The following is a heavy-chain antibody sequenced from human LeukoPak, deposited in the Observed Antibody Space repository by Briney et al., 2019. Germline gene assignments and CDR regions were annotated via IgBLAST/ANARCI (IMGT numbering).Heavy chain of an antibody. CDR3: ARDYASLGSGDFDY. J-gene: IGHJ4*02. CDR1: GYTFTGYY. Sequence: GASVKVSCKASGYTFTGYYMHWVRQAPGQGLEWMGWINPDSGGTNYARKFQGRVTMTRDTSISTAYMELSRLRSDDTAIYYCARDYASLGSGDFDYWGQGTLVTVSP. D-gene: IGHD3-10*01. CDR2: INPDSGGT. V-gene: IGHV1-2*02.